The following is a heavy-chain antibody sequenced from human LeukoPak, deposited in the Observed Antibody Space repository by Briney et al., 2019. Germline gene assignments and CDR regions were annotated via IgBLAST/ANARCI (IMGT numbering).Heavy chain of an antibody. CDR3: ARDLGRFLEWLPSDYYYYGMDV. V-gene: IGHV3-23*01. Sequence: GGSLRLSCAASGFTFSDYAMSWVRQAPGKGLEWVSKISGSGGSTYYADSVKGRFTISRDNSKNMLYLQMNSLRAEDTAVYYCARDLGRFLEWLPSDYYYYGMDVWGQGTTVTVSS. CDR2: ISGSGGST. J-gene: IGHJ6*02. D-gene: IGHD3-3*01. CDR1: GFTFSDYA.